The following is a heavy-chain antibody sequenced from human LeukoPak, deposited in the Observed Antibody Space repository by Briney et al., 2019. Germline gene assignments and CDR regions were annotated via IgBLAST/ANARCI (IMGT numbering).Heavy chain of an antibody. V-gene: IGHV4-30-2*01. D-gene: IGHD1-26*01. CDR3: ARVWAGVGATYYFDY. CDR1: GGSISSGGYY. J-gene: IGHJ4*02. CDR2: IYHSGST. Sequence: SETLSLTCTVSGGSISSGGYYWSWIRQPPGKGLEWIGYIYHSGSTYYNPSLKSRVTISVDTSKNQFSLKLSSVTAADTAVYYCARVWAGVGATYYFDYWGQGTLVTVSS.